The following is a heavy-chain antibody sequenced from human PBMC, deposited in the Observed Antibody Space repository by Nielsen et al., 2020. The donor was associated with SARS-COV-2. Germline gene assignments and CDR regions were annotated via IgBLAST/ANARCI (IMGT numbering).Heavy chain of an antibody. Sequence: SEILSLTCAVHGGSFSGYHWSWTRQPQGKGLEWIGEINHSGSTNYNPSLKSRVTISADTSKNQFSLMLSTVTAADTVVYYCARGPPWGAVAGTPQPFDFWGQGTLVTVSS. V-gene: IGHV4-34*01. D-gene: IGHD6-19*01. CDR3: ARGPPWGAVAGTPQPFDF. CDR1: GGSFSGYH. J-gene: IGHJ4*02. CDR2: INHSGST.